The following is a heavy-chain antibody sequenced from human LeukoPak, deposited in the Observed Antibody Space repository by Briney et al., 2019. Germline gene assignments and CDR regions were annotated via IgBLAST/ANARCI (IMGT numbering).Heavy chain of an antibody. CDR2: IIPIFGTA. J-gene: IGHJ5*02. D-gene: IGHD2-2*01. Sequence: GASVKVSFKASGGTFISYAISWVRQAPGQGLEWMGGIIPIFGTANYAQKFQGRVTITADESTSTAYMELSSLRSEDTAVYYCARSSLGYCSSTSCYGNWFDPWGQGTLVIVSS. CDR3: ARSSLGYCSSTSCYGNWFDP. CDR1: GGTFISYA. V-gene: IGHV1-69*13.